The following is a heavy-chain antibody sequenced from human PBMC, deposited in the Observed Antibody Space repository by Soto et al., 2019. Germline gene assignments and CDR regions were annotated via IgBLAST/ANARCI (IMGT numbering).Heavy chain of an antibody. CDR3: ARGPTDYYDNSANYFLDY. V-gene: IGHV1-18*01. CDR2: ISTYNGNT. Sequence: QVQLVQSGAEVNKPGASVKVSCKASGYTFITYGVSWVRQAPGQGLDWLGWISTYNGNTRYAERLQGRVTMTTDTTTNTAYRELRNLRSDDTAVYYCARGPTDYYDNSANYFLDYGGQGTLVTVSS. J-gene: IGHJ4*02. CDR1: GYTFITYG. D-gene: IGHD3-22*01.